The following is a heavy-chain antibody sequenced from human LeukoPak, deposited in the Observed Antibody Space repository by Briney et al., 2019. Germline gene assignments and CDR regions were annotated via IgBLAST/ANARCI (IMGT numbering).Heavy chain of an antibody. Sequence: SVKVSCKASGGTFSSYAISWVRQAPGQGLECMGGIIPIFGTANYAQKFQGRVTITADKSTSTAYMELSSLRSEDTAVYYCARAARGELFSYYFDYWGQGTLVTVSS. CDR1: GGTFSSYA. D-gene: IGHD3-10*01. V-gene: IGHV1-69*06. J-gene: IGHJ4*02. CDR3: ARAARGELFSYYFDY. CDR2: IIPIFGTA.